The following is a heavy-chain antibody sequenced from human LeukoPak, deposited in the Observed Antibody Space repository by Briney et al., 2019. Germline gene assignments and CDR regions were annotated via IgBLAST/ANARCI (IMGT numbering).Heavy chain of an antibody. J-gene: IGHJ5*02. V-gene: IGHV3-15*01. CDR3: TTLMIVVVITPLEILP. Sequence: GGSLRLSCAASGFTFSNAWMSWVRQAPGKGLEWVGRIKSKTDGGTTDYAAPVKGRFTISRDDSKNTLYLQMNSLKTEDTAVYYCTTLMIVVVITPLEILPWGQGTLVTVSS. CDR1: GFTFSNAW. D-gene: IGHD3-22*01. CDR2: IKSKTDGGTT.